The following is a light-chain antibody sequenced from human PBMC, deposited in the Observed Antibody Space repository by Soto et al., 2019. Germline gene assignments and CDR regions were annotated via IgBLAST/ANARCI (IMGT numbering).Light chain of an antibody. CDR2: GAS. CDR1: QGISSW. Sequence: DIQMTQSPSSVSASVGDRVTITCRASQGISSWLVWYQQKPGKAPKLLIYGASSLQSRVPSRFSRSGSGTDFTLTISSLQPEDFATYYCQQANSFPLTFGPGTKVDIK. CDR3: QQANSFPLT. V-gene: IGKV1-12*01. J-gene: IGKJ3*01.